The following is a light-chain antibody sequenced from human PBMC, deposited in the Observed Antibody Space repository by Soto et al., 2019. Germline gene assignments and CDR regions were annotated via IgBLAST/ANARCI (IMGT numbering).Light chain of an antibody. CDR2: AAS. Sequence: DIQMTQSTSSLSASVEDRVIITCRASQSISNHLNWYQQKPGKAPKLLIFAASSLQSGVPSRFSVSRSGPDFTLTISSLQPEDFATYYCQQSYSSPPTFGQGTQVEIK. J-gene: IGKJ1*01. V-gene: IGKV1-39*01. CDR3: QQSYSSPPT. CDR1: QSISNH.